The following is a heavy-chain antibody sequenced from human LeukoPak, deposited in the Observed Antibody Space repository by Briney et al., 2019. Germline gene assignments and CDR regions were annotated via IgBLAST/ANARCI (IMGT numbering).Heavy chain of an antibody. D-gene: IGHD2-2*01. J-gene: IGHJ6*03. Sequence: SVKVSCKASGGTFSSYAISWVRQAPGQGLEWMGGIIPIFGTANYAQKFQGRVTITTDESTSTAYMELSSLRSEDTAVYYCASRSKGYCSSTSCRDYYYYMDVWGKGTTVTVSS. V-gene: IGHV1-69*05. CDR2: IIPIFGTA. CDR1: GGTFSSYA. CDR3: ASRSKGYCSSTSCRDYYYYMDV.